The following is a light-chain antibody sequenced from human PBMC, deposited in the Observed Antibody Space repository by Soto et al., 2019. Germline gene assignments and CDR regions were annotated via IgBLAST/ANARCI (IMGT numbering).Light chain of an antibody. Sequence: PGERATLSCRASQSVTSNYLAWYQQKPGQAPILLIYGASSRATGIPDRFSGSGSGTDFTLTISRLEPADFAVYYCQQYATSPALSFGGGTKVEIK. CDR3: QQYATSPALS. CDR1: QSVTSNY. V-gene: IGKV3-20*01. CDR2: GAS. J-gene: IGKJ4*01.